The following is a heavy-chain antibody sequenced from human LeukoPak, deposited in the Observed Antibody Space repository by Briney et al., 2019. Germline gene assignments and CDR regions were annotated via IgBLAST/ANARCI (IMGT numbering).Heavy chain of an antibody. CDR1: GLTISSYS. J-gene: IGHJ6*03. Sequence: GGSLRLSCAASGLTISSYSMNWVRQAPGKGLEWVSAISGIGGSTYYADSVKGRFTISRDNSKNTLYLQMNSLRAEDTAVYYCAKWALLGYYYYMDVWGKGTTVTISS. D-gene: IGHD2-8*02. CDR3: AKWALLGYYYYMDV. V-gene: IGHV3-23*01. CDR2: ISGIGGST.